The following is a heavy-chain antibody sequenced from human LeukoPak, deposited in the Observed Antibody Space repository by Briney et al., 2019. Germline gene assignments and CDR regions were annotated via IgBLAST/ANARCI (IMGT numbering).Heavy chain of an antibody. Sequence: GGSLLLSCAASGFTFDSYTVTWVRQAPGKGLEWVSSISGRSGYIYYADSMKGRFTISRDNAKSSLYLQMNSLGAEDTATYYCARVGERRPGTSESFFPAHFDSWGQGTLVIVSS. J-gene: IGHJ4*02. CDR3: ARVGERRPGTSESFFPAHFDS. CDR2: ISGRSGYI. D-gene: IGHD3-10*01. CDR1: GFTFDSYT. V-gene: IGHV3-21*04.